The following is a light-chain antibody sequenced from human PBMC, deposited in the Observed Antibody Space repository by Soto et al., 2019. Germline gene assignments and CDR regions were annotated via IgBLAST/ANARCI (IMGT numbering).Light chain of an antibody. J-gene: IGLJ2*01. CDR3: QTWGTGSHVV. CDR2: VDSDGSH. V-gene: IGLV4-69*01. Sequence: QLVLTQSPSASASLGASVKLTCTLSSGDSSYAIAWHQQQPEKGPRYLMEVDSDGSHNKGDGISDRFSGSRSGTERYLTISSLQSEDEADYYCQTWGTGSHVVFGGGTKLTV. CDR1: SGDSSYA.